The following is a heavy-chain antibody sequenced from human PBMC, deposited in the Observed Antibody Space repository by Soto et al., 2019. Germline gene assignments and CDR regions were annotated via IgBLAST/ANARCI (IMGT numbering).Heavy chain of an antibody. CDR1: GYTFTSYD. V-gene: IGHV1-8*01. D-gene: IGHD2-21*02. CDR2: MNPNSGNT. Sequence: QVQLVQSGAEVKKPGASVKVSCKASGYTFTSYDINWVRQATGQGLEWMGWMNPNSGNTGYAQKSHGRVTMTRTTSISTAYMELSSLISEDTAVYYCARGLTSMGYYYYYGMDVWGQGTTVTVSS. J-gene: IGHJ6*02. CDR3: ARGLTSMGYYYYYGMDV.